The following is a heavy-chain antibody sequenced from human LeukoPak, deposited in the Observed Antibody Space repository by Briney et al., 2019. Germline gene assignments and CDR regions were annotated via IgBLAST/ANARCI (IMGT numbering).Heavy chain of an antibody. CDR3: ARAAYYGSGSYYIPWFDP. V-gene: IGHV4-4*07. D-gene: IGHD3-10*01. CDR1: GGSISSYY. Sequence: KPSETLSLTCTVSGGSISSYYWGWIRQPAGKGLEWIGRIYTSGSTNYNPSLKSRVTMSVDTSKNQFSLKLSSVTAADTAVYYCARAAYYGSGSYYIPWFDPWGQGTLVTVSS. CDR2: IYTSGST. J-gene: IGHJ5*02.